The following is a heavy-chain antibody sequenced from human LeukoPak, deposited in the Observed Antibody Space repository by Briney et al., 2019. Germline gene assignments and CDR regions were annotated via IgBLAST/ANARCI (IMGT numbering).Heavy chain of an antibody. CDR3: ARALSKDYGDYPALY. CDR2: INPSGGST. CDR1: GYTFTSYY. J-gene: IGHJ4*02. D-gene: IGHD4-17*01. V-gene: IGHV1-46*01. Sequence: GASVKVSCKASGYTFTSYYMHWVRQAPGQGLEWMGIINPSGGSTSYAQKFQGRVTMTRDTSTSAVYMELSSLRSDDTAVYYCARALSKDYGDYPALYWGQGTLVTVSS.